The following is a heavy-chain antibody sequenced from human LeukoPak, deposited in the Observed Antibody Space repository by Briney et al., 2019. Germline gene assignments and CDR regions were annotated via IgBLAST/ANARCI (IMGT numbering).Heavy chain of an antibody. CDR2: INDSGSS. Sequence: SETLSLTCAASGGTFSSYYWSWIRQPPGKNLEWIGEINDSGSSNFNPSLKSGVTMSVDTTKNQSSLMLSAVTAADKAVYYRARGWGAYYDSSGYYIPATFYVCGQGRMLTVSS. J-gene: IGHJ3*01. D-gene: IGHD3-22*01. V-gene: IGHV4-34*01. CDR1: GGTFSSYY. CDR3: ARGWGAYYDSSGYYIPATFYV.